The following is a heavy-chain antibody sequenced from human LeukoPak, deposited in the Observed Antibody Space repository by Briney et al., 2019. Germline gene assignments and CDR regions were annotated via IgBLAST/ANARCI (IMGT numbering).Heavy chain of an antibody. D-gene: IGHD2-15*01. CDR1: GFTFDTYT. CDR3: ARAGGCSGGSCYYYYYGMDV. V-gene: IGHV3-30*04. CDR2: ISYEGTNE. J-gene: IGHJ6*04. Sequence: GGSLRLSCAASGFTFDTYTMSWDRQAPGKGLEWVGPISYEGTNEYYADSVKGRFTISRDNSKSTVSVQMNSLRIEDAAVYYCARAGGCSGGSCYYYYYGMDVWGKGTTVTVSS.